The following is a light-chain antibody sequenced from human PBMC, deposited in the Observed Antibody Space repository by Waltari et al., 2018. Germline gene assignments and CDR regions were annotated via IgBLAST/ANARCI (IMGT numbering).Light chain of an antibody. CDR1: SSDVGGYNY. CDR3: SSYISSSTLEL. CDR2: DVS. Sequence: QSALTQPASVSGSPGQSITISCTGTSSDVGGYNYVSWYQQHPGKAPKLLIYDVSNRPSVVSSRFSGSKSGNTASLTISGLQAEDEADYYCSSYISSSTLELFGGGTSLTVL. J-gene: IGLJ2*01. V-gene: IGLV2-14*03.